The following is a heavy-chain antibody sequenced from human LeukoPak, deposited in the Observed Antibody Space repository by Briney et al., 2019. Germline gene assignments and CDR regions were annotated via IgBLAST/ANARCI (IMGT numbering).Heavy chain of an antibody. D-gene: IGHD1-20*01. CDR1: GGSISSYY. V-gene: IGHV4-59*01. CDR3: ARAGGTYNWNDGNWFDP. Sequence: SETLSLTCTVSGGSISSYYWSWIRQPPGKGLEWIGYIYYSGSTNYNPSLKSRVTISVDTSKNQFSLELSSVTAADTAVYYCARAGGTYNWNDGNWFDPWGQGTLVTVSS. J-gene: IGHJ5*02. CDR2: IYYSGST.